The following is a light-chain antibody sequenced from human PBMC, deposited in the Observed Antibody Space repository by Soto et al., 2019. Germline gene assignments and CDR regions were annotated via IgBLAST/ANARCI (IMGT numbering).Light chain of an antibody. J-gene: IGLJ1*01. CDR2: DVS. CDR3: SSYTSSSSQV. Sequence: QSVLTQPASVSRSPGRSLTISCTGTYRDVGGYNYVAWYQQYPGKAPKLMIYDVSFRPSGVSNRFSGSKSDITASLTISGLQAEDEADYYCSSYTSSSSQVFGTGTKVTVL. CDR1: YRDVGGYNY. V-gene: IGLV2-14*01.